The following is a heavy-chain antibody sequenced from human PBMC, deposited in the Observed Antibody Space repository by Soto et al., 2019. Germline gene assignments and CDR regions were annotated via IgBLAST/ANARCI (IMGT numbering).Heavy chain of an antibody. CDR1: GYSFTSHW. D-gene: IGHD6-13*01. Sequence: PGESLKISCKGSGYSFTSHWISWVRQMPGKGLEWMGRIDPSDSYTNYSPSFQGHVTISADKSISTAYLQWSSLKASDTAMYYCARHPAVAAAQPYLDYWGQGTLVTVSS. CDR3: ARHPAVAAAQPYLDY. CDR2: IDPSDSYT. J-gene: IGHJ4*02. V-gene: IGHV5-10-1*01.